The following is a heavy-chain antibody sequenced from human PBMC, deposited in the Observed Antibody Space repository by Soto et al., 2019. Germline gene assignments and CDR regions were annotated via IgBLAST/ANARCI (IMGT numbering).Heavy chain of an antibody. V-gene: IGHV3-23*01. Sequence: PGGSLRLSCATSGFTFSSSAMHWVRQVPGKGLEWVSGISGSGGHTYYADSVKGRFTISRDRSKNTLYLQMDSLRAEDTAIYYCAKDPTSMIVVGNFDYWGQGALVTVSS. CDR2: ISGSGGHT. CDR3: AKDPTSMIVVGNFDY. D-gene: IGHD3-22*01. CDR1: GFTFSSSA. J-gene: IGHJ4*02.